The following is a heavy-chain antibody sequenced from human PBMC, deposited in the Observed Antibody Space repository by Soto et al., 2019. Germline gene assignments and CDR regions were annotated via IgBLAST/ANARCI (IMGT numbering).Heavy chain of an antibody. V-gene: IGHV2-70*04. CDR1: GFSLSTSGMR. CDR2: IDWDNDK. D-gene: IGHD6-19*01. J-gene: IGHJ6*02. Sequence: GAGPTLVNPTQTLTLTCTFSGFSLSTSGMRVTWIRQPPGKALEWLARIDWDNDKFYSASLKTRLTISKDTSKNLVVLTMTNMDPVDTATYYCARMGSGWGMDVWGQGTTVTV. CDR3: ARMGSGWGMDV.